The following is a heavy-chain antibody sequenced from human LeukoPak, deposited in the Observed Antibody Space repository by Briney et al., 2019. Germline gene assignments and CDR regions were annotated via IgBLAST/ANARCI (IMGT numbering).Heavy chain of an antibody. CDR3: ARDRVGAYFDY. D-gene: IGHD1-26*01. CDR1: GFTFSSYW. CDR2: INSDGSST. Sequence: GGSLRLSCAASGFTFSSYWMHWVRHAPGKGLGWVSRINSDGSSTSYADSVKGRFTISRDNAKNTLYLQMNSLRAEDTAVYYCARDRVGAYFDYWGQGTLVTVSS. J-gene: IGHJ4*02. V-gene: IGHV3-74*01.